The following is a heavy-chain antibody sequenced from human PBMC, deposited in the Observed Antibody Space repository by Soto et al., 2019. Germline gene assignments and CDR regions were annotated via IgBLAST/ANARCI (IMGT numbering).Heavy chain of an antibody. CDR3: ARDSTYYYDSSGQLDI. V-gene: IGHV1-69*01. J-gene: IGHJ3*02. CDR1: GGTFSSYA. CDR2: IIPIFGTA. D-gene: IGHD3-22*01. Sequence: QVQLVQSGAEVKKPGSSVKVSCKASGGTFSSYAISWVRQAPGQGLEWMGGIIPIFGTANYAQKFQGRVTITEDESTSTAYMELSSRRSEDTAVYYCARDSTYYYDSSGQLDIWGQGTMVTVSS.